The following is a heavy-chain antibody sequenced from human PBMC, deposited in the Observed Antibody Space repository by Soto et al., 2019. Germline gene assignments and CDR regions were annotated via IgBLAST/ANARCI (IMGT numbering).Heavy chain of an antibody. J-gene: IGHJ1*01. V-gene: IGHV5-51*01. Sequence: GESLKISFKGSGYSFTTNWIGWVRQMPGKGLEWMGVIYPGESDTRYSPSFQGQVAISADKSINTAYLQWSSLKASDTAMYYCARHSGVAEDGTDWGQGTLVTVSS. CDR2: IYPGESDT. CDR1: GYSFTTNW. D-gene: IGHD6-13*01. CDR3: ARHSGVAEDGTD.